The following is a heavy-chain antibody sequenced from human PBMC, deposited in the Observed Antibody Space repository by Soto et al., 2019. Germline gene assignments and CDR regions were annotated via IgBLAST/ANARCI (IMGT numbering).Heavy chain of an antibody. V-gene: IGHV3-30*03. CDR1: ESTFSNSG. CDR2: ISSDGSDK. Sequence: GGSLRLSCAASESTFSNSGVHWVRQAPGKGLKWVAVISSDGSDKYYADSVKGRFTISRDNSKNTLYLQMNSLRPEDTAVYYCARAPRGFSAYDASLQIDTWGQGTLVTVSS. D-gene: IGHD5-12*01. J-gene: IGHJ5*02. CDR3: ARAPRGFSAYDASLQIDT.